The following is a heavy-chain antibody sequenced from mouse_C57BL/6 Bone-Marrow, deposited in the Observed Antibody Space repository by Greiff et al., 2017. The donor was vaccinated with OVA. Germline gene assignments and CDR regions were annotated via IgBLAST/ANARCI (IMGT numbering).Heavy chain of an antibody. CDR3: AREELTVAMDY. D-gene: IGHD4-1*01. CDR2: INYDGSST. J-gene: IGHJ4*01. CDR1: GFTFSDYY. Sequence: EVQRVESEGGLVQPGSSMKLSCTASGFTFSDYYMAWVRQVPEKGLEWVANINYDGSSTYYLDSLKSRFIISRDNAKNILYLQMSSLKSEDTATYYCAREELTVAMDYWGQGTSVTVSS. V-gene: IGHV5-16*01.